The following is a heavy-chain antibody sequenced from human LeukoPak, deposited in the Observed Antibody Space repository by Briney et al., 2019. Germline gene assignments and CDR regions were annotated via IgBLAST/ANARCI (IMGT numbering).Heavy chain of an antibody. CDR1: GFTFSSYS. CDR2: ISSSSSYI. CDR3: ARGGSGSGWSPY. Sequence: PGGSLRLSCAASGFTFSSYSMNWVRQAPGKGLEWVSSISSSSSYIYYADSVKGRFSISRDNAKNTLYLQMNSLRAEDTAVYYCARGGSGSGWSPYWGQGTLVTVSS. D-gene: IGHD6-19*01. V-gene: IGHV3-21*01. J-gene: IGHJ4*02.